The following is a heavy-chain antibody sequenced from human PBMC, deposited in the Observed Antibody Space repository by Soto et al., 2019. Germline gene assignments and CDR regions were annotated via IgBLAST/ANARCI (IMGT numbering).Heavy chain of an antibody. Sequence: GGSLRLSCAASGFTFSSYGMHWVRQAPGKGLEWVAVISYDGSNKYYADSVKGRFTISRDNSKNTLYLQMNSLRAEDTAVYYCARDDFPPYYDFWSGYRMRYYYYGMDVWGQGTTVTVSS. J-gene: IGHJ6*02. CDR1: GFTFSSYG. D-gene: IGHD3-3*01. CDR2: ISYDGSNK. CDR3: ARDDFPPYYDFWSGYRMRYYYYGMDV. V-gene: IGHV3-30*03.